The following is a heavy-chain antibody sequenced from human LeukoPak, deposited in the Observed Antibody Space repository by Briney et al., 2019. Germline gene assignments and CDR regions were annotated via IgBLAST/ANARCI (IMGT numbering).Heavy chain of an antibody. V-gene: IGHV3-7*04. CDR2: INQDGSEK. CDR1: GFTFSTYW. Sequence: GGSLRLSCAASGFTFSTYWMNWVRQAPGKGLEWVANINQDGSEKFYVDSVRGRFTISRDNAKTSLYLQMNSLRAEDTAVYYCARDTRRDTYYHGMDVWGQGTTVTVSS. J-gene: IGHJ6*02. CDR3: ARDTRRDTYYHGMDV. D-gene: IGHD5-18*01.